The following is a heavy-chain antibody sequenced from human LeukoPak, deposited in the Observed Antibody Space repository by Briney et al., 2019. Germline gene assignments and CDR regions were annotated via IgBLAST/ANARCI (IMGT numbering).Heavy chain of an antibody. J-gene: IGHJ4*02. CDR3: AKANWGFDY. D-gene: IGHD7-27*01. Sequence: GGSPRLSCAASGFTFSSYGMHWVRQAPGKGLEWVAVISYDGSNKYYADSVKGRFTISRDNSKNTLYLQMNSLRAEDTAVYYCAKANWGFDYWGQGTLVTVSS. CDR1: GFTFSSYG. CDR2: ISYDGSNK. V-gene: IGHV3-30*18.